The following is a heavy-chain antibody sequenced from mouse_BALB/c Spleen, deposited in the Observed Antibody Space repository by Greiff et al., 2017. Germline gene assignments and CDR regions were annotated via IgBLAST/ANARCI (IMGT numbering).Heavy chain of an antibody. CDR1: GFSLTSYG. CDR2: IWAGGST. D-gene: IGHD3-2*01. J-gene: IGHJ3*01. CDR3: ARDPGQLGLAWFAY. V-gene: IGHV2-9*02. Sequence: VHLVESGPGLVAPSQSLSITCTVSGFSLTSYGVHWVRQPPGKGLEWLGVIWAGGSTNYNSALMSRLSISKDNSKSQVFLKMNSLQTDDTAMYYCARDPGQLGLAWFAYWGQGTLVTVSA.